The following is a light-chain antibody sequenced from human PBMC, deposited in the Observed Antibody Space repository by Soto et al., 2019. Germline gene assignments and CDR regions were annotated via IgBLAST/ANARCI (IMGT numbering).Light chain of an antibody. V-gene: IGLV2-11*01. J-gene: IGLJ1*01. CDR1: SSDVGGYNY. CDR3: FSYAGSYV. Sequence: QSALTQPRSVSGSPGQSVTISCTGTSSDVGGYNYVSWYQQHPGKAPKLMIYDVSKWPSGVPDRFSGSKSGNPASLTISGLQAEDEADYYCFSYAGSYVFGTGTKLTVL. CDR2: DVS.